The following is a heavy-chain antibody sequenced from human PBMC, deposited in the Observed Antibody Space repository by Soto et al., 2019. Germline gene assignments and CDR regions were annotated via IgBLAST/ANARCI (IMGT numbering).Heavy chain of an antibody. CDR1: GGTFSSYT. CDR2: IIPILGIA. CDR3: ARTIWGGDCSVYYYYGMDV. Sequence: QVQLVQSGAEVKKPGSSVKVSCKASGGTFSSYTISWVRQAPGQGLEWMGRIIPILGIANYAQKFQGRVTIPAAKSTSTAYMELSSLRSEDTAVYYCARTIWGGDCSVYYYYGMDVWGQGTTVTVSS. V-gene: IGHV1-69*02. J-gene: IGHJ6*02. D-gene: IGHD2-21*02.